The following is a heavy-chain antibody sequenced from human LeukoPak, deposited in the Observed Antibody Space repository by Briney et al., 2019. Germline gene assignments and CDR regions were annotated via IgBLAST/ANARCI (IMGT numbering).Heavy chain of an antibody. CDR3: ARDPGIAAAGTYGSAVWYFDL. Sequence: SETLSLTCAVSGGSISSSNWWSWVRQPPGKGLEWIGEIYHSGSTNYNPSLKSRVTISVDKSKNQFSLKLSSVTAADTAVYYCARDPGIAAAGTYGSAVWYFDLWGRGTLVTVSS. D-gene: IGHD6-13*01. CDR2: IYHSGST. J-gene: IGHJ2*01. CDR1: GGSISSSNW. V-gene: IGHV4-4*02.